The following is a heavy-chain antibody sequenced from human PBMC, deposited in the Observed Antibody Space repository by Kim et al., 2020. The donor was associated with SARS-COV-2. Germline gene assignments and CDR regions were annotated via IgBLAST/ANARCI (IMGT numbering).Heavy chain of an antibody. J-gene: IGHJ4*02. CDR3: ARGGGSGSYWGYYFDY. Sequence: DSVKGRFTISSDNRKNSLYLQKNSLRTEDTALYYCARGGGSGSYWGYYFDYWGQGTLVTVSS. D-gene: IGHD3-10*01. V-gene: IGHV3-43*01.